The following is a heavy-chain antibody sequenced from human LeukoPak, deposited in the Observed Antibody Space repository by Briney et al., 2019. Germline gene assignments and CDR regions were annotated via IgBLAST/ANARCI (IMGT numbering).Heavy chain of an antibody. CDR1: GFTFASYS. J-gene: IGHJ4*02. CDR3: ARVSGRLERQSALDY. Sequence: GGSLRLSCAASGFTFASYSMNWVRQAPGKGLEWVSSISGDSTYIYNAGSVKGRFTISRDNAQASLYLQMISLRADDTAVYYCARVSGRLERQSALDYWGQGTLVIVSS. CDR2: ISGDSTYI. V-gene: IGHV3-21*01. D-gene: IGHD1-1*01.